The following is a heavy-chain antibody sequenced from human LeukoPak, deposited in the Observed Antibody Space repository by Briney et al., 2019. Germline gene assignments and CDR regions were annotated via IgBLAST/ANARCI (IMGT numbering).Heavy chain of an antibody. Sequence: GGSLRLSCAASGFTFSSYGMHWVRQAPGKGLEWVSYISSSDSTIYYADSVKGRFTISRDNAKNSLYLQMNSLRAEDTAVYYCARDRAVAGLFDNWGQGTLVTVSS. J-gene: IGHJ4*02. V-gene: IGHV3-48*04. CDR1: GFTFSSYG. D-gene: IGHD6-19*01. CDR3: ARDRAVAGLFDN. CDR2: ISSSDSTI.